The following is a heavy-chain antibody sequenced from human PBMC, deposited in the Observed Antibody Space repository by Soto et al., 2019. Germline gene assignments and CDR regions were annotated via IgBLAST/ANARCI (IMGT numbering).Heavy chain of an antibody. J-gene: IGHJ6*02. V-gene: IGHV1-69*12. Sequence: QVQLVRSGAEVKKPGSSVKVSCKTSGGTFSTSAISWVRQAPGQGLEWVGGIMPVFPTPDYAQNFQGRVTITADDSTTTAYLELTSLRADDTAVYYCARDKDRLQLGGNYYYILDVWGQGTAITVSS. CDR1: GGTFSTSA. D-gene: IGHD1-1*01. CDR3: ARDKDRLQLGGNYYYILDV. CDR2: IMPVFPTP.